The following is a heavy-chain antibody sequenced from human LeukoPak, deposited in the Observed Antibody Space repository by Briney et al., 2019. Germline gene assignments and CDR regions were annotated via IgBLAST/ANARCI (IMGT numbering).Heavy chain of an antibody. Sequence: SDTLSLTCAVSGYSITSSSWWGWIRQPPGKGMEWIGYIYHSGTTYYNPSLQSRVTMSVDTSKNQFSLKLSSVTAVDTAVYYCARKENVYYYFDYWGQGTLVTVSS. CDR3: ARKENVYYYFDY. CDR1: GYSITSSSW. D-gene: IGHD3-10*01. CDR2: IYHSGTT. J-gene: IGHJ4*02. V-gene: IGHV4-28*01.